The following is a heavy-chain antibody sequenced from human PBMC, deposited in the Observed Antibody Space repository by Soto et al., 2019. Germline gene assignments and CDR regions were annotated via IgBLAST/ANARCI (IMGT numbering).Heavy chain of an antibody. CDR2: IYYSGST. V-gene: IGHV4-59*06. CDR3: ARGGGVWGSYRWNFDY. J-gene: IGHJ4*02. D-gene: IGHD3-16*02. Sequence: SETLSLTCTVSGDSISNYYWSWIRQHPGKGLEWIGYIYYSGSTYYNPSLKSRVTISVDTSKNQFSLKLSSVTAADTAVYYCARGGGVWGSYRWNFDYWGQGTLVTVSS. CDR1: GDSISNYY.